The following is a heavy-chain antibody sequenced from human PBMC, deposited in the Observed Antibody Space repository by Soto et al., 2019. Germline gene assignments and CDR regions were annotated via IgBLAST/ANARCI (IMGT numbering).Heavy chain of an antibody. Sequence: QVQLQESGPGLVKPSQTLSLTCTVSGGSISSGDYYWSWIRQPPGKGLEWIGYIYYSGSTYYNPSLKSRVTISVDTSKNQFSQKLSSVTAADTAVYYCARDELIGRVCGGDCSTSDYYYGMDVWGQGTTVTVSS. V-gene: IGHV4-30-4*01. CDR1: GGSISSGDYY. J-gene: IGHJ6*02. D-gene: IGHD2-21*02. CDR3: ARDELIGRVCGGDCSTSDYYYGMDV. CDR2: IYYSGST.